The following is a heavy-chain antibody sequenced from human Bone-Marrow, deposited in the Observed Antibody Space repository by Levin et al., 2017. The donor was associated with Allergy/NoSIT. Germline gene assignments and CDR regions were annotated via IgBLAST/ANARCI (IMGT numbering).Heavy chain of an antibody. D-gene: IGHD2-15*01. V-gene: IGHV3-23*01. Sequence: QPGESLKISCAASGFRFSDYAMNWVRQAPGKGLEWVSSISESGDITDYADSVKGRFAISRDNSRNTLFLQMNSLRPDDTAVYYCAKQYVVGGWGQGTLVTVSS. CDR2: ISESGDIT. CDR3: AKQYVVGG. J-gene: IGHJ4*02. CDR1: GFRFSDYA.